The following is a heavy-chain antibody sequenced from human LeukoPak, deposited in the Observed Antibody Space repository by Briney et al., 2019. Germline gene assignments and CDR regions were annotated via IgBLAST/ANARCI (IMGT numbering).Heavy chain of an antibody. D-gene: IGHD3-9*01. CDR1: GFTFSTYS. CDR3: ARDRPTLTGYYPFDY. V-gene: IGHV3-21*01. J-gene: IGHJ4*02. CDR2: TSSSSSYI. Sequence: GGSLRLSCAASGFTFSTYSMNWVRQAPGKGLEWVSSTSSSSSYIYYADSVKGRFTISRDNAKKSVYLQMNSLRAEDTAVYYCARDRPTLTGYYPFDYWGQGTLVTVSS.